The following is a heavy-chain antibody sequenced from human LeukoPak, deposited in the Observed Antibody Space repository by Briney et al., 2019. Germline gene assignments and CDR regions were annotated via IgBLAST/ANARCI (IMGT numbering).Heavy chain of an antibody. Sequence: PGGSLRLSCEASGFTFSTYGMHWVRQAPGKGLEWVAYIRYDGSEKYYVDSVKGRFTISRDNSKNTVYLQMNSLRPEDTAVYYCAKIGAAGSWNYFDYWGQGTLVTVSS. V-gene: IGHV3-30*02. J-gene: IGHJ4*02. CDR2: IRYDGSEK. D-gene: IGHD6-13*01. CDR3: AKIGAAGSWNYFDY. CDR1: GFTFSTYG.